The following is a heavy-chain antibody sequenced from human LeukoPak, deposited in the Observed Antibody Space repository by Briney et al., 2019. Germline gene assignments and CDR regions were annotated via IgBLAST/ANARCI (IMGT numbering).Heavy chain of an antibody. Sequence: SETLSLTCTVSGGSISSGDYYWSWIRQPPGKGLEWIGYIYYSGSTYYNPSLKSRVTISVDTSKNQFSLKLSSVTAADTAVYYCARDRAGYSKDYYYMDVWGKGTTVTVSS. D-gene: IGHD4-11*01. CDR2: IYYSGST. CDR3: ARDRAGYSKDYYYMDV. J-gene: IGHJ6*03. CDR1: GGSISSGDYY. V-gene: IGHV4-30-4*08.